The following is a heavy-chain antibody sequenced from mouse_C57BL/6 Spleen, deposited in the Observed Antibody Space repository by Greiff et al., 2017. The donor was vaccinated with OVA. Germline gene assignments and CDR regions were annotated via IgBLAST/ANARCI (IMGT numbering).Heavy chain of an antibody. CDR2: IWSGGST. J-gene: IGHJ1*03. Sequence: VQLQQSGPGLVQPSQSLSITCTVSGFSLTSYGVHWVRQSPGKGLEWLGVIWSGGSTDYNAAFISRLSISKDNSKSQVFFKMNSLQADDTAIYYCARCYGKGYFDVWGTGTTVTVSS. D-gene: IGHD2-1*01. CDR1: GFSLTSYG. CDR3: ARCYGKGYFDV. V-gene: IGHV2-2*01.